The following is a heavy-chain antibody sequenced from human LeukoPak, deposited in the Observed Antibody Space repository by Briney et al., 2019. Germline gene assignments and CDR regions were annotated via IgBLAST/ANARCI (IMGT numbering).Heavy chain of an antibody. J-gene: IGHJ4*02. CDR2: IDWDDDK. CDR3: ARIRVTSGWYFDY. Sequence: SGPALVKPTQTLTLTCTFSGFSLSTSGMCVSWIRQPPGKALEWLARIDWDDDKYYSTSLKTRLTISKATSQNQVVLTMTNMDPVDTATYYCARIRVTSGWYFDYGGQETLVTVPS. CDR1: GFSLSTSGMC. V-gene: IGHV2-70*11. D-gene: IGHD6-19*01.